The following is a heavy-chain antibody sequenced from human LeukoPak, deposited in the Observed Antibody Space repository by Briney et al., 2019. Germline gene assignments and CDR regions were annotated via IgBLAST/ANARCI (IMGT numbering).Heavy chain of an antibody. V-gene: IGHV1-18*01. J-gene: IGHJ6*03. CDR1: GYTFTSYG. CDR3: ARGRGYYDSSGYSVEYYYYYMDV. CDR2: ISAYNGNT. Sequence: ASVKVSCKASGYTFTSYGISWVRQAPGQGLEWMGWISAYNGNTNYAQKLQGRVTMTTDTSTSTAYMELRSLRSDDTAVYYCARGRGYYDSSGYSVEYYYYYMDVWGKGTTVTVSS. D-gene: IGHD3-22*01.